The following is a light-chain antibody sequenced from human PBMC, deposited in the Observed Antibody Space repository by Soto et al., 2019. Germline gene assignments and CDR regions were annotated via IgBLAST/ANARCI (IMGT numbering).Light chain of an antibody. CDR2: DNN. CDR3: GTWDSSLSAGV. V-gene: IGLV1-51*01. CDR1: SSNIGNNY. Sequence: QSVLTQPPSVSAAPGQKVTISCSGISSNIGNNYVSWYQQLPGTAPKLLIYDNNKRPSGIPDRFSGSKSGTSATLGNTGLQTGDEADYYCGTWDSSLSAGVFGGGTKVTVL. J-gene: IGLJ2*01.